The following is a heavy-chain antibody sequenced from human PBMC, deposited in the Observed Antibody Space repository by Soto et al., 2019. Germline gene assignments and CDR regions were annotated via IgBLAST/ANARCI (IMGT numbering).Heavy chain of an antibody. D-gene: IGHD3-22*01. Sequence: GGSLRLSCAASGFTFSSYGMHWVRQAPGKGLEWVAVISYDGSNKYYADSVKGRFTISRDNSKNTLYLQMNSLGAEDTAVYYCAKDVVDDSSGYLDYWGQGTLVTVSS. V-gene: IGHV3-30*18. J-gene: IGHJ4*02. CDR1: GFTFSSYG. CDR3: AKDVVDDSSGYLDY. CDR2: ISYDGSNK.